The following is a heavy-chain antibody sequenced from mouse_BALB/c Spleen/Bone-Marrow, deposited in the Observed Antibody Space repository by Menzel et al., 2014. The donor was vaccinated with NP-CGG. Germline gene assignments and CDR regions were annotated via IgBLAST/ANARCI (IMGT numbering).Heavy chain of an antibody. V-gene: IGHV1-80*01. Sequence: VQLQQSGAELVRPGSSVKISCKASGYAFSIYWMNWVKQRPGQGLERIGQIYPGDDDTDYNGKFKGKATLTADRSSSTAYMQLNSLTSEDSAVYFCARGGISIDYWGQGTTLTVSS. J-gene: IGHJ2*01. CDR3: ARGGISIDY. CDR2: IYPGDDDT. CDR1: GYAFSIYW.